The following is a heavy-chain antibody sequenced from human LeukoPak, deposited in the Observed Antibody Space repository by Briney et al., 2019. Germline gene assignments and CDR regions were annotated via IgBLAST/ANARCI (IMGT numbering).Heavy chain of an antibody. J-gene: IGHJ4*02. CDR3: AREIAVVDY. CDR1: GYTFTVYY. Sequence: ASVKVSCTVSGYTFTVYYIHWVRRAPGQGIEWMGWIKPNSGGTNDAQKFQGTATKTKNTSIRPAYMELSSRRSDDTGVYFCAREIAVVDYWGQGTLVTVSS. D-gene: IGHD6-19*01. CDR2: IKPNSGGT. V-gene: IGHV1-2*02.